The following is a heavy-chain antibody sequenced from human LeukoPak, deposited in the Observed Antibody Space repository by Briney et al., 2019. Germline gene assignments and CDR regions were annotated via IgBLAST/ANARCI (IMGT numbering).Heavy chain of an antibody. CDR3: ARGPNSNWSGLDF. CDR1: GFSFSGHW. J-gene: IGHJ4*02. V-gene: IGHV3-74*01. D-gene: IGHD6-6*01. CDR2: ISPTGSTT. Sequence: GGSLRLSCTASGFSFSGHWMHWARQLPGKGLVWVSRISPTGSTTSYADSVKGRFTVSRDNAKNTLYLQVNNLRAEDTAVYYCARGPNSNWSGLDFWGQGTLLAVSS.